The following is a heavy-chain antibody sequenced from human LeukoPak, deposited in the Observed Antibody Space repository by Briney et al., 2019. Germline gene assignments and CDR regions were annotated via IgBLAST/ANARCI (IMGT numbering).Heavy chain of an antibody. V-gene: IGHV3-73*01. Sequence: GGSLRLSCAASGFTFSGSAMHWGRQASGQGLEWVGRIRSKANSYATAYAASVKGRSTISRDDSKNTAYLQMNSLKTEDTAVYYCTRSRDYYDSSGYYYWGQGTLVTVSS. J-gene: IGHJ4*02. D-gene: IGHD3-22*01. CDR3: TRSRDYYDSSGYYY. CDR1: GFTFSGSA. CDR2: IRSKANSYAT.